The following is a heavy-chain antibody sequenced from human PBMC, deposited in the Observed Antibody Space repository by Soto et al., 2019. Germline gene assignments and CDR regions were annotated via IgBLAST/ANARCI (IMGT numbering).Heavy chain of an antibody. V-gene: IGHV1-3*01. CDR2: INAGNGDT. D-gene: IGHD5-12*01. CDR1: GINYNTYA. J-gene: IGHJ4*02. CDR3: ARAICGYVT. Sequence: QVQLVQSGAEMKKPGASVKVSCKTSGINYNTYAIHWVRQAPGQGLEWMGWINAGNGDTRYSQNFQGRVTLTRDTSASTVYMDLDSLKSEDTGLYFCARAICGYVTWDQGTLVTVSS.